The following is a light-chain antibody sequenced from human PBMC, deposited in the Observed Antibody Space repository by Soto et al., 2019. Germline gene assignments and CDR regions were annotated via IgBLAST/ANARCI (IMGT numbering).Light chain of an antibody. CDR1: SSDVGGYHY. J-gene: IGLJ1*01. V-gene: IGLV2-14*01. CDR3: SSYGSTSTRYV. CDR2: EVS. Sequence: QSALTQPPSVSGSPGQSITISCTGTSSDVGGYHYVSWYQQHPGKAPKLMIYEVSNRPSGVSNRFSGSKSGNTASLTISGLQAEDEADYFCSSYGSTSTRYVFGTGTKVTVL.